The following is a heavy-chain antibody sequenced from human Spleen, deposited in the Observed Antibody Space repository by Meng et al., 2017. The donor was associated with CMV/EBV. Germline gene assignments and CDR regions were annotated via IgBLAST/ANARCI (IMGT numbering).Heavy chain of an antibody. V-gene: IGHV2-70*20. CDR1: GFSLSTSGMS. CDR3: VRRDYGDYHYYYYGMDV. D-gene: IGHD4-17*01. Sequence: SGPTLVKPTPTLTLTCTFSGFSLSTSGMSVSWVRQPPGKALEWLALIDWDDDKYYSTSLKTRLTISKDTSKNQVVLTMTNMDPVDTATYYCVRRDYGDYHYYYYGMDVWGQGTTVTVSS. CDR2: IDWDDDK. J-gene: IGHJ6*02.